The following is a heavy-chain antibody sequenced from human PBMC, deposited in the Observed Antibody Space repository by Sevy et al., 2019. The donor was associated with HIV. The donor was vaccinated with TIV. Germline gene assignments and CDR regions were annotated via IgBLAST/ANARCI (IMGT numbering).Heavy chain of an antibody. J-gene: IGHJ3*02. V-gene: IGHV3-7*01. Sequence: GGSLRLSCAASEFIFTGYWMNWVRQAPGKGLEWVANIDQDGSDKRYVDSVRGRFTISRDNANNFRYLQMSSLGADDTAVYYCARAGGWGNINHSNQILDIWGHGTKVTVSS. D-gene: IGHD3-16*01. CDR1: EFIFTGYW. CDR2: IDQDGSDK. CDR3: ARAGGWGNINHSNQILDI.